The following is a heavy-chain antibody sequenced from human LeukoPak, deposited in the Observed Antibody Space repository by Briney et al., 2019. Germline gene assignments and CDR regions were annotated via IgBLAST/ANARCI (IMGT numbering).Heavy chain of an antibody. D-gene: IGHD3-16*01. J-gene: IGHJ3*02. CDR3: TTGLRNAFDI. Sequence: ASVKVSCKASGGTFSSYAISWVRQAPGQGLEWMGWMNPSSGNTGYAQKFQGRVTMTDDISTDIAYMDLSSLRSEDTAVYYCTTGLRNAFDIWGQGTIVTVSS. V-gene: IGHV1-8*02. CDR1: GGTFSSYA. CDR2: MNPSSGNT.